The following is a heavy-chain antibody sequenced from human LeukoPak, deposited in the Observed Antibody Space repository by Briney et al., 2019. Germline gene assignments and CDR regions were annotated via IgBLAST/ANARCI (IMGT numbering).Heavy chain of an antibody. CDR1: GGSISSGGYY. Sequence: PSDTLSLTCTVSGGSISSGGYYWSWIRQHPGKGLEWTGYIYYSGSTYYNPSLKSRVTISVDTSKDQFSLKLSSVTAADTAVYYCARELQDYGGNSGGAFDIWGQGTMVTVSS. CDR3: ARELQDYGGNSGGAFDI. J-gene: IGHJ3*02. V-gene: IGHV4-31*03. CDR2: IYYSGST. D-gene: IGHD4-23*01.